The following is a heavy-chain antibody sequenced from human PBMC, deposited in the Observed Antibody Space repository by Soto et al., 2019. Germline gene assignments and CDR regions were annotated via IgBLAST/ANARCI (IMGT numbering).Heavy chain of an antibody. J-gene: IGHJ6*02. Sequence: GGSLRLSCAASGFTVTGSYMSWVRQAPGKGLEWVSLIFTGGTTYYADSVKGRFTISRDNSKNTLYLQMNSLRAEDTAVYYCPGQKSQLTHYSYYAMDVWGQGTTVTVSS. CDR2: IFTGGTT. CDR3: PGQKSQLTHYSYYAMDV. D-gene: IGHD2-2*01. V-gene: IGHV3-53*01. CDR1: GFTVTGSY.